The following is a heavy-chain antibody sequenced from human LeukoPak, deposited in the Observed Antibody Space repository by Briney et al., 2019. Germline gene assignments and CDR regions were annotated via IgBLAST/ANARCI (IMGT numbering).Heavy chain of an antibody. CDR1: GYTFTSYG. CDR2: ISAYNGNT. D-gene: IGHD2-2*01. V-gene: IGHV1-18*01. J-gene: IGHJ3*02. Sequence: GASVKVSCKASGYTFTSYGISWVRQAPGQGLEWMGWISAYNGNTNYAQKLQGRVTTTTDTSTSTAYMELRSLRSDDTAVYYCARGGCSSTSCYGEDAFDIWGQGTMVTVSS. CDR3: ARGGCSSTSCYGEDAFDI.